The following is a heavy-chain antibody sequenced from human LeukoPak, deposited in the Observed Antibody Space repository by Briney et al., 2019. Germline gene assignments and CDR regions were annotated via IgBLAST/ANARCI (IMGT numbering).Heavy chain of an antibody. D-gene: IGHD2-2*03. Sequence: GGSLRLSCAASGFTFSSYSMNWVRQAPGKGLEWVSYISSSSSTIYYADSVKGRFTISRDNAKNSLYLQMNSLRAEDTAVYYCARAVGYCSSTSCSRVKWFDPWGQGTLVTVSS. CDR3: ARAVGYCSSTSCSRVKWFDP. V-gene: IGHV3-48*04. CDR1: GFTFSSYS. J-gene: IGHJ5*02. CDR2: ISSSSSTI.